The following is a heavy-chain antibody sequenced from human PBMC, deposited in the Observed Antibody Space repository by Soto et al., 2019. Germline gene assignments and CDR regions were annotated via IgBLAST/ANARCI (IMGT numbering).Heavy chain of an antibody. Sequence: QVQLVQSGAEVKKPGSSVKVSCKTSGGTFSSYTISWVRQAPGQGLEWMGRIIPILGIPTYAQKFQGRVTITEDKSTTTAAIELTSLTSWDTVVSYCAGIETVVRGRIMYVDLWGCGTLVTVSS. CDR2: IIPILGIP. J-gene: IGHJ2*01. CDR1: GGTFSSYT. D-gene: IGHD3-10*02. CDR3: AGIETVVRGRIMYVDL. V-gene: IGHV1-69*02.